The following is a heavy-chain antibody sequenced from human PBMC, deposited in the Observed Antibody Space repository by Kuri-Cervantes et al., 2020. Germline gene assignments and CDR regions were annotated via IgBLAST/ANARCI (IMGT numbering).Heavy chain of an antibody. CDR3: ARDPTGAIWFRDNDAFDI. D-gene: IGHD3-10*01. V-gene: IGHV4-39*07. CDR2: IYYSGST. Sequence: LRLSCTVSGGSISSSSYYWGWIRQPPGKGLEWIGSIYYSGSTYYNPSLKSRVTISVDTSKNQFSLKLSSVTAADTAVYYCARDPTGAIWFRDNDAFDIWGQGTMVTVSS. J-gene: IGHJ3*02. CDR1: GGSISSSSYY.